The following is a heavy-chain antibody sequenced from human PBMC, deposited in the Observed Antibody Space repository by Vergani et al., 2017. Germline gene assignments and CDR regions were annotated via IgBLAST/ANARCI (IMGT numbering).Heavy chain of an antibody. CDR1: GYSITSGYY. D-gene: IGHD2-2*02. J-gene: IGHJ4*02. Sequence: QVQLLESGPGLLKPSETLSLTCSVSGYSITSGYYWGWLRQPPGRGREWIGSIYHTGSAYYNPSLKSRVTVSVDTSMNQVSLKLNSVTAADTAVYYCATIGYRRWGYYFDYWGQGTLVTVSS. V-gene: IGHV4-38-2*01. CDR3: ATIGYRRWGYYFDY. CDR2: IYHTGSA.